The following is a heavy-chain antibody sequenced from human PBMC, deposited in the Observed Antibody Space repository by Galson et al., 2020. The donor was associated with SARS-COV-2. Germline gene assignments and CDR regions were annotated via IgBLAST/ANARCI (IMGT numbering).Heavy chain of an antibody. J-gene: IGHJ4*02. CDR3: ARGLENGY. CDR2: ISSNNGDT. D-gene: IGHD1-1*01. CDR1: GYPFSSHG. Sequence: ASVKVSCKTTGYPFSSHGISWVRQAPGQGLEWLGWISSNNGDTSHAQRFQGRVAMTIDTPTTTAYMELTKLTSAHTAVYFWARGLENGYWGRGTLVNV. V-gene: IGHV1-18*01.